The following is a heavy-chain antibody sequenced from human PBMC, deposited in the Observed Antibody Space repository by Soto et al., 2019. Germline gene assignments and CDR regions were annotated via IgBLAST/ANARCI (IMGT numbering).Heavy chain of an antibody. CDR3: ASAAYDILTGTYGMDV. CDR2: INTNTGNP. J-gene: IGHJ6*02. Sequence: QVQLVQSGSELKKPGASVKVSCKASGYTFTSYAMNWVRQAPGQGLEWMGWINTNTGNPTYAQGFTGRFVFSLDTXVXXAYLQICSLKAEDTAVYYCASAAYDILTGTYGMDVGGQGTTVTVSS. V-gene: IGHV7-4-1*01. D-gene: IGHD3-9*01. CDR1: GYTFTSYA.